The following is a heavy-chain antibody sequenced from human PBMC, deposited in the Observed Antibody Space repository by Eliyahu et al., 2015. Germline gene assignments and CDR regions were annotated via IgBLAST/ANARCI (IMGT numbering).Heavy chain of an antibody. CDR3: ARTHYYDSSGWDQSPYYFDY. J-gene: IGHJ4*02. Sequence: QVTLKESGPVLVKPTETLTLTCTVSGFSLXXARLGVXWIRQPPGKALEWLAHIFSNDEKSYSTSLKSRLTISKDTSKSQVVLTMTNMDPVDTATYYCARTHYYDSSGWDQSPYYFDYWGQGTLVTVSS. D-gene: IGHD3-22*01. CDR1: GFSLXXARLG. V-gene: IGHV2-26*01. CDR2: IFSNDEK.